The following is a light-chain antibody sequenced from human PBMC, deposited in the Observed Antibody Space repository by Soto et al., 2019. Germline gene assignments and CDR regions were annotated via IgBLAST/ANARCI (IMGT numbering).Light chain of an antibody. Sequence: IQLTQSPSSLSASVGDMVTITCRASQGIRSALGWYQQKPGKAPKLLIYAASSLQSGVPSRFSGSGSGTDFTLTISSLQPEDFATYYCQQSYSTPPTFGQGTRLEIK. CDR3: QQSYSTPPT. V-gene: IGKV1-39*01. J-gene: IGKJ5*01. CDR1: QGIRSA. CDR2: AAS.